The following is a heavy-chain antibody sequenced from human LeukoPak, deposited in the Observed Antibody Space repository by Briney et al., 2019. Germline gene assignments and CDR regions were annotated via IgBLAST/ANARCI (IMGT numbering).Heavy chain of an antibody. D-gene: IGHD5-12*01. V-gene: IGHV3-11*03. CDR1: GFTFGDYY. CDR2: ISGSTDYT. CDR3: ANGRTGGYHGEFDY. Sequence: GGSLRLSCAASGFTFGDYYMTWIRQAPGKGLEWLSFISGSTDYTNYADSVKGRFTISRDNAKNSLFLQMSSLRADDTAVYYCANGRTGGYHGEFDYWGQGTLVTVSS. J-gene: IGHJ4*02.